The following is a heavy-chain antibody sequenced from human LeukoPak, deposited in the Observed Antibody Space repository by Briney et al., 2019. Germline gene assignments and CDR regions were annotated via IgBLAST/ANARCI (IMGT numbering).Heavy chain of an antibody. V-gene: IGHV1-69*04. CDR3: ARDYDGDYVLDY. D-gene: IGHD4-17*01. Sequence: SVKVSCKASGGTFSSYAISWVRQAPGQGLEWMGRIIPILGIANYAQKFQGRVTITADKSTSTAYMELSSLRSEDTAVYYCARDYDGDYVLDYWGQGTLVTVSS. CDR1: GGTFSSYA. J-gene: IGHJ4*02. CDR2: IIPILGIA.